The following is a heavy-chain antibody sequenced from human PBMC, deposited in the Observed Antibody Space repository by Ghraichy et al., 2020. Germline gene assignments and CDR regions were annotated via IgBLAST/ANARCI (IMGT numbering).Heavy chain of an antibody. D-gene: IGHD1-14*01. CDR3: AKTGGQGSPPDIDY. Sequence: GGSLRLSCAASGFTFSSYAMSWVRQAPGKGLEWVSAISGGGGSTYYADSVKGRFTISRDNSKNTLYLQMNSLRAEDTAVYYCAKTGGQGSPPDIDYWGQGTLVTVSS. J-gene: IGHJ4*02. V-gene: IGHV3-23*01. CDR2: ISGGGGST. CDR1: GFTFSSYA.